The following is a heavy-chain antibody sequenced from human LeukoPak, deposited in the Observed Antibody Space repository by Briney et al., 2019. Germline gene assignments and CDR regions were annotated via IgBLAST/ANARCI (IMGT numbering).Heavy chain of an antibody. CDR3: ARSHCSSTSCYLGEDYYYYMDV. V-gene: IGHV1-69*05. Sequence: GASVKVSCKASGGTFSSYAISWVRQAPGQGLEWMGGIIPIFGTANYAQQFQGRVTITTDESTSTAYMELSSLRSEDTAVYYCARSHCSSTSCYLGEDYYYYMDVWGKGTTVTVSS. CDR2: IIPIFGTA. CDR1: GGTFSSYA. D-gene: IGHD2-2*01. J-gene: IGHJ6*03.